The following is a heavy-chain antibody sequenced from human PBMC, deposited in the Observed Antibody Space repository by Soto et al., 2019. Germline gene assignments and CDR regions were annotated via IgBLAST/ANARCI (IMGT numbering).Heavy chain of an antibody. D-gene: IGHD6-6*01. Sequence: SETLSLTCTVSGGSISSSSYYWGWIRQPPGKGLEWIGSIYYSGSTYYNPSLKSRVTISVDTSKNKFSLKLSSVTAADTAVYYCASTDQASIAARYFDYWGQGTLVTVSS. CDR1: GGSISSSSYY. CDR3: ASTDQASIAARYFDY. V-gene: IGHV4-39*01. J-gene: IGHJ4*02. CDR2: IYYSGST.